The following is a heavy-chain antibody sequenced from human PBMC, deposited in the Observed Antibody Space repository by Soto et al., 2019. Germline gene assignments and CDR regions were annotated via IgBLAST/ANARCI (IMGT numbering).Heavy chain of an antibody. V-gene: IGHV4-31*03. CDR3: ARDAPGVAPY. CDR1: GGSIINGDTY. D-gene: IGHD2-15*01. J-gene: IGHJ4*02. CDR2: INYRGTT. Sequence: QVQLQESGPGLVKPSQTLSLTCTVSGGSIINGDTYLNWIRQHPEKGLEWMVYINYRGTTNYNPALKSRILISIDTSKNQFSLRLTSVTAADTAVYYCARDAPGVAPYWGQGTLVTVSS.